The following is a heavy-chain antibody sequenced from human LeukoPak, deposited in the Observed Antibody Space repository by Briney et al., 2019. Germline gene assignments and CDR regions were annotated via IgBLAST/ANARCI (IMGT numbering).Heavy chain of an antibody. CDR2: IIPIFGTA. J-gene: IGHJ6*02. CDR3: ARGRGGDYVFYYYYGMDV. V-gene: IGHV1-69*01. CDR1: GGTFSSYA. Sequence: GSSVKVSRKASGGTFSSYAISWVRQAPGQGLEWMGGIIPIFGTANYAQKFQGRVTITADESTSTAYMELSSLRSEDTAVYYCARGRGGDYVFYYYYGMDVWGQGTTVTVSS. D-gene: IGHD4-17*01.